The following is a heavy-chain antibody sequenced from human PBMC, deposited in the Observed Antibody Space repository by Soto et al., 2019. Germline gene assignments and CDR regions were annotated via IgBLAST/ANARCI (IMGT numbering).Heavy chain of an antibody. D-gene: IGHD3-3*01. Sequence: SETLSLTCTVPGGSISSGDYYWSWIRQPPGKGLEWIGYIYYSGSTYYNPSLKSRVTISVDTSKNQFSLKLSSVTAADTAVYYCARKNDFWSGYYDNWFDPWGQGTLVTVSS. CDR2: IYYSGST. CDR3: ARKNDFWSGYYDNWFDP. J-gene: IGHJ5*02. V-gene: IGHV4-30-4*01. CDR1: GGSISSGDYY.